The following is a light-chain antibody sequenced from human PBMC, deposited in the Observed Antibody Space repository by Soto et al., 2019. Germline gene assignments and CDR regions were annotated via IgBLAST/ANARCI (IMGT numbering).Light chain of an antibody. CDR1: QSIVTY. CDR2: DTS. J-gene: IGKJ1*01. Sequence: EIVLTQSPATLSLSPGERATLSCRASQSIVTYLAWYQQKPGQAPRLLIYDTSNRATGIPARFSGSGSGTDFTLTSSSLEPEDVAIYYCKQRQGWPWTFGQGTKVELK. CDR3: KQRQGWPWT. V-gene: IGKV3-11*01.